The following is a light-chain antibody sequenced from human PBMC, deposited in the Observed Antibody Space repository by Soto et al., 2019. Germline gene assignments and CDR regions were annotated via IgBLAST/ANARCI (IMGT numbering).Light chain of an antibody. Sequence: DIQMTQSPSTLSASVGDRVTITCRASQSISSWLAWYQQKPGKAPKLLIYDASRAADIPDRFSGSGSGTDFTLTISRLEPEDFAVYYCQRYGSSPTFGQGTKVDIK. V-gene: IGKV1-5*01. CDR3: QRYGSSPT. J-gene: IGKJ1*01. CDR1: QSISSW. CDR2: DAS.